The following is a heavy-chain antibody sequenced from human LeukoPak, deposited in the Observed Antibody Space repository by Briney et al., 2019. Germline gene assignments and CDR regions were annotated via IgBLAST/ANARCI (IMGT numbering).Heavy chain of an antibody. D-gene: IGHD3-3*01. V-gene: IGHV3-33*05. J-gene: IGHJ3*02. CDR2: ISYDGSNK. CDR1: GFTFSSYG. CDR3: ARGYKYYDFWSGTKGDAFDI. Sequence: PGGSLRLSCAASGFTFSSYGMHWVRQAPGKGLEWVAVISYDGSNKYYADSVKGRFTISRDNSKNTLYLQMNSLRAEDTAVYYCARGYKYYDFWSGTKGDAFDIWGQGTMVTVSS.